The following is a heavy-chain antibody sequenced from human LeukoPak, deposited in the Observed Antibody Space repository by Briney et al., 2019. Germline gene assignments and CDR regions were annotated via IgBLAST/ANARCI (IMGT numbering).Heavy chain of an antibody. D-gene: IGHD2-2*01. V-gene: IGHV1-18*01. CDR1: GYTFTSYG. CDR2: ISAYNGNT. J-gene: IGHJ4*02. Sequence: ASVKVSCKASGYTFTSYGISWVRQAPGQGLEWMGWISAYNGNTNYAQKLQGRVTMTTDTSTSTAYMELRSLRSDDTAVYYCARIGVRYCSSTSCLEVHFDYWGQGTLVTVSS. CDR3: ARIGVRYCSSTSCLEVHFDY.